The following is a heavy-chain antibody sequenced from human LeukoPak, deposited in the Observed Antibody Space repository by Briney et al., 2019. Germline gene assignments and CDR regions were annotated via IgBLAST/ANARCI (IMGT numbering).Heavy chain of an antibody. CDR3: ARDPKRDGYNYPDY. CDR1: GYTFTTYE. J-gene: IGHJ4*02. Sequence: GASVKVSCKASGYTFTTYEIDWVRQAPGQGLEWMGWINPNSGGTNYAQKFQGRVTMTRDTSISTAYMELSRLRSDDTAVYYCARDPKRDGYNYPDYWGQGTLVTVSS. CDR2: INPNSGGT. V-gene: IGHV1-2*02. D-gene: IGHD5-24*01.